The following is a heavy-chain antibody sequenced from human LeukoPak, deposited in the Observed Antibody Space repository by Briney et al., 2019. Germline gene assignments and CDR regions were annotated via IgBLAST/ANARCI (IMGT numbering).Heavy chain of an antibody. J-gene: IGHJ4*02. CDR1: GFTFSSYG. V-gene: IGHV3-48*02. CDR2: ISSSGATI. D-gene: IGHD3-10*01. Sequence: PGGSLRLSCAASGFTFSSYGMNWVRQAPGKGPEFVAYISSSGATIYYADSLKGRFTISRDNAKNSLYLQMNSLGDEDTAVYFCVRANSLMVRGVITYFDSWGQGTLVTVSS. CDR3: VRANSLMVRGVITYFDS.